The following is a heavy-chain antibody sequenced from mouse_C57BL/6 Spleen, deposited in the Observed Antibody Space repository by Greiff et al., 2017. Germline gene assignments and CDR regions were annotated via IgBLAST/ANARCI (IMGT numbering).Heavy chain of an antibody. J-gene: IGHJ3*01. CDR3: ARDFLTGGFAY. CDR1: GYSITSGYY. V-gene: IGHV3-6*01. CDR2: ISYDGSN. Sequence: DVQLQESGPGLVKPSQSLSLTCSVTGYSITSGYYWNWIRQFPGNKLEWMGYISYDGSNNYNPSLKNRISITRDTSKNQFFLKLNSVTTEDTATYYCARDFLTGGFAYWGQGTLVTVSA.